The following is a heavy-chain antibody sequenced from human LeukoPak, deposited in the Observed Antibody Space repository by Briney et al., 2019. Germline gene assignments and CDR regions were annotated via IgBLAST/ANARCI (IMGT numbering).Heavy chain of an antibody. J-gene: IGHJ4*02. V-gene: IGHV4-4*07. D-gene: IGHD3-22*01. CDR3: AREEYFQDSNGYSYYFHS. CDR2: VYKSGST. Sequence: SETLSLTCTVSGGSIGWDYWSWIRQSAGKGLEWIGRVYKSGSTDYNPSFRRRVTMSVDTSKNQFSLHVTSVTAADTAVYYCAREEYFQDSNGYSYYFHSWGQGSLVTVSS. CDR1: GGSIGWDY.